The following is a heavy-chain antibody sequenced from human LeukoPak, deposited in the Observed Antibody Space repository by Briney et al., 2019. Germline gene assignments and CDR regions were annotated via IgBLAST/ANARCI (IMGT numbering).Heavy chain of an antibody. J-gene: IGHJ2*01. CDR2: VSTGSNYI. V-gene: IGHV3-21*01. CDR3: ARDYSSGWLFDL. Sequence: GGSLRLSCTASGFTFSSYSLNWVRQAPGKGLEWVSSVSTGSNYIYCADSVKGRFTISRDNDKNSLYLQMNSLRAEDTAVYYCARDYSSGWLFDLWGRGTLVTVSS. CDR1: GFTFSSYS. D-gene: IGHD6-19*01.